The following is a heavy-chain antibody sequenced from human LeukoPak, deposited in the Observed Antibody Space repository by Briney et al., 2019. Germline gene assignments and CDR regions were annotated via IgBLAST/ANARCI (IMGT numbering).Heavy chain of an antibody. CDR1: GYTFTSYD. V-gene: IGHV1-8*01. CDR2: MNPNSGHT. J-gene: IGHJ6*02. CDR3: ARGIAVALYYYYYGMDV. D-gene: IGHD6-19*01. Sequence: VASVQVSCKASGYTFTSYDINWVRQATGQGLEWMGWMNPNSGHTGYAQKFQGRVTMTRNTSISTAYMELSSLRSEDTAVYYCARGIAVALYYYYYGMDVWGQGTTVTVSS.